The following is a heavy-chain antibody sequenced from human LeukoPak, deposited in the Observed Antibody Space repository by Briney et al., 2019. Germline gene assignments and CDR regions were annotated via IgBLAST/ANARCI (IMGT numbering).Heavy chain of an antibody. CDR2: MYYNGVT. Sequence: PSETLSLTCTVSGASINSSEYHWGWIRQPPGKGLEWIGDMYYNGVTYYNPSLKSRVTISVDTSRIQFSLKLTSVTAADTAVYYCASLTTGLLYYDSSGYPDVTHDYWGQGTLVTVSS. V-gene: IGHV4-39*01. D-gene: IGHD3-22*01. CDR3: ASLTTGLLYYDSSGYPDVTHDY. J-gene: IGHJ4*02. CDR1: GASINSSEYH.